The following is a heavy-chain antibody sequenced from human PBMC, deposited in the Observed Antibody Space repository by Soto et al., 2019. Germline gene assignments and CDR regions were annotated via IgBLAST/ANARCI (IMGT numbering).Heavy chain of an antibody. CDR2: IIPIFGTA. V-gene: IGHV1-69*12. J-gene: IGHJ4*02. Sequence: QVQLVQSGAEVKKPGSSVKVSCKASGGTFSSYAISWVRQAPGQGLEWMGGIIPIFGTANYAQKFQGRVTITADESTNKAYMELRKLRSEDTAVYYCARGGGLLLWHFDYWGQGTLVTVSS. D-gene: IGHD2-15*01. CDR1: GGTFSSYA. CDR3: ARGGGLLLWHFDY.